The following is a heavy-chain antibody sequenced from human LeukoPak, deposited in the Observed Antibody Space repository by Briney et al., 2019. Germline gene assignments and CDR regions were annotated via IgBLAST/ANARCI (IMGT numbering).Heavy chain of an antibody. CDR2: ISYDGSNK. J-gene: IGHJ4*02. CDR3: AKDEVGY. CDR1: GFTFSSYG. Sequence: GGSLRLSCAASGFTFSSYGMHWVRQAPGKGLEWVAVISYDGSNKYYADSVKGRFTISRDNSKNTLYPQMNSLRAEDTAVYYCAKDEVGYWGQGTLVTVSS. V-gene: IGHV3-30*18.